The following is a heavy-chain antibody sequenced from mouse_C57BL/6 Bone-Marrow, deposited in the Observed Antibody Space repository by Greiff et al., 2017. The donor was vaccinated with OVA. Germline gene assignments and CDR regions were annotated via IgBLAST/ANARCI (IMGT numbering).Heavy chain of an antibody. D-gene: IGHD1-1*01. CDR1: GFTFNTYA. J-gene: IGHJ4*01. CDR3: VRGGVDSYAMDY. CDR2: IRSKSSHYAT. Sequence: EVQGVESGGGLVQPKGSLKLSCAASGFTFNTYAMHWVRQAPGKGLEWVARIRSKSSHYATYYADSVKDRFTISRDDSQSMLYLQMNNLKTEDTAMYYCVRGGVDSYAMDYWGQGTSVTVSS. V-gene: IGHV10-3*01.